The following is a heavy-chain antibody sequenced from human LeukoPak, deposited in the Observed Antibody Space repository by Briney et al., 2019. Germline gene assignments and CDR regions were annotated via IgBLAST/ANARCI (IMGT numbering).Heavy chain of an antibody. D-gene: IGHD3-22*01. V-gene: IGHV1-46*01. Sequence: ASVKVSCKASGYTFTSYYMHWVRQAPGQGLEWMGIINPSGGSTSYAQKCQGRVTMTRDTSTSTVYMELSSLRSEDTAVYYCARGGYGYYDSSGYSYYFDYWGQGTLVTVSS. CDR1: GYTFTSYY. CDR3: ARGGYGYYDSSGYSYYFDY. CDR2: INPSGGST. J-gene: IGHJ4*02.